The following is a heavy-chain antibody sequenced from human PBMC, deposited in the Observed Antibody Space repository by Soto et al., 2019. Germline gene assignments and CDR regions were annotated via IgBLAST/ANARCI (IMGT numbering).Heavy chain of an antibody. CDR3: ARETVEQWLASYNWFDP. V-gene: IGHV3-48*01. J-gene: IGHJ5*02. CDR1: GFTFGSYS. D-gene: IGHD6-19*01. CDR2: ISSSSSTI. Sequence: GGSLRLCCAASGFTFGSYSMDWVRQAPGKGLEWDSYISSSSSTISYAESVKGRFTISSDNAKNSLYLQMDSLRAEDTVVFYSARETVEQWLASYNWFDPWSQGSLVTVSS.